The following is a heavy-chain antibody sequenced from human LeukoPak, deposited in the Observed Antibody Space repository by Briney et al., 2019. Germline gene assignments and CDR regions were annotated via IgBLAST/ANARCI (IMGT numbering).Heavy chain of an antibody. CDR1: GFMFSDHW. Sequence: AGGSLRLSCAASGFMFSDHWMSWVRQAPGKGPEWVANINAHGSQQYSVDSLKGRFTISRDNAKNSLYLQMNSLRAEDTAVYYCARAVSSSWANYYYYYGMDVWGQGTTVTVSS. D-gene: IGHD6-13*01. CDR2: INAHGSQQ. CDR3: ARAVSSSWANYYYYYGMDV. J-gene: IGHJ6*02. V-gene: IGHV3-7*04.